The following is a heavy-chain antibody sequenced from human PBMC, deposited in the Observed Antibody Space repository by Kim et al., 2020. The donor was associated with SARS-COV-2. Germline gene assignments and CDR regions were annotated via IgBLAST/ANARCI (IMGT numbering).Heavy chain of an antibody. V-gene: IGHV3-23*01. Sequence: GGSLRLSCAASGFTFSSYAMSWVRQAPGKGLEWVSAISGSGGSTYYADSVKGRFTISRDNSKNTLYLQMNSLRAEDTAVYYCAKAEVGSWEDIVVVVAPNDTWGQGTLVTVSS. CDR1: GFTFSSYA. D-gene: IGHD2-15*01. CDR2: ISGSGGST. J-gene: IGHJ5*02. CDR3: AKAEVGSWEDIVVVVAPNDT.